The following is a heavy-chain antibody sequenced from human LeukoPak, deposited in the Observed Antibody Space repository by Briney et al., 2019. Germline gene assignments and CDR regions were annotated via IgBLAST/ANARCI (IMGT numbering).Heavy chain of an antibody. Sequence: GGSLRLSCAASGFTFSSYSMNWVRQAPGKGLEWVSYISSSSSTIYYADSVKGRFTISRDNAKNSLYLQMNSLRAEDTAVYFCAKRGFVIRVILVGFHKEAYYFDSWGQGALVTVSS. D-gene: IGHD3-22*01. V-gene: IGHV3-48*04. CDR1: GFTFSSYS. CDR2: ISSSSSTI. J-gene: IGHJ4*02. CDR3: AKRGFVIRVILVGFHKEAYYFDS.